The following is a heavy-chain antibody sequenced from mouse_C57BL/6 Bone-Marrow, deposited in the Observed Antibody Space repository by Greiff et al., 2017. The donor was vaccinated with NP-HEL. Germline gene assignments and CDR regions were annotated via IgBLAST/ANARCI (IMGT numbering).Heavy chain of an antibody. CDR2: IDPENGDT. CDR1: GFNIKDDY. D-gene: IGHD1-1*01. Sequence: DVKLQESGAELVRPGASVKLSCTASGFNIKDDYMHWVKQRPEQGLEWIGWIDPENGDTEYASKFQGKATITADTSSNTAYLQLSSLTSEDTAVYYCTTSYGSSPPLNYWGQGTTLTVSS. V-gene: IGHV14-4*01. CDR3: TTSYGSSPPLNY. J-gene: IGHJ2*01.